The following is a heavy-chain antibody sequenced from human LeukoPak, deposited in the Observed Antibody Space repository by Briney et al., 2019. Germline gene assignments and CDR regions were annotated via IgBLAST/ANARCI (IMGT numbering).Heavy chain of an antibody. J-gene: IGHJ4*02. D-gene: IGHD5-18*01. CDR1: GFTFDDYA. CDR2: ISWNSGTM. CDR3: AKSVHGSYGYFDY. Sequence: PGGSLRLSCAASGFTFDDYAMHWVRQAPGKGLEWVSGISWNSGTMGYADSVKGRFTISRDNAKNSLYLQMNTLRAEDTALYYCAKSVHGSYGYFDYWGQGTLVTVSS. V-gene: IGHV3-9*01.